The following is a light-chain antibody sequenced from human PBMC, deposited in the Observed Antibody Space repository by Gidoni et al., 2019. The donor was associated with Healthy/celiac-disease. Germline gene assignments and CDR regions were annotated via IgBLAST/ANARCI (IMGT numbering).Light chain of an antibody. CDR2: AAS. V-gene: IGKV1-39*01. CDR1: QSISSY. J-gene: IGKJ2*01. Sequence: DIHMTQSPSSLSASVGDRVTITCRASQSISSYLNWYQQKPGKAPELLIYAASSLQGGVPSRFSGSGSGTGFTLTISSLQPEDFATYYCQQSYSTPYTFGQGTKLEIK. CDR3: QQSYSTPYT.